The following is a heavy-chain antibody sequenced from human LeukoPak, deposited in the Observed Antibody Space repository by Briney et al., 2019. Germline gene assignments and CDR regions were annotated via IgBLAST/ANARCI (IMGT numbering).Heavy chain of an antibody. Sequence: GCAQTLSRAASGFTFSTYTMNWVRQAPARGLEWVSSISSSGNNIYYSDSVKGRYTISRDDAKKSLYLQMNSLRAEDTAVYYCARDTYYYDTSGYYSGSDFDYWGQGTLVTVSS. CDR2: ISSSGNNI. D-gene: IGHD3-22*01. CDR3: ARDTYYYDTSGYYSGSDFDY. CDR1: GFTFSTYT. V-gene: IGHV3-21*01. J-gene: IGHJ4*02.